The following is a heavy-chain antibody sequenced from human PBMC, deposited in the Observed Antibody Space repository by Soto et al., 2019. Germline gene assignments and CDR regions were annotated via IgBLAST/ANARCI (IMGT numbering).Heavy chain of an antibody. D-gene: IGHD3-3*01. CDR1: GGSISSSSYY. V-gene: IGHV4-39*01. Sequence: SETLSLTCTVSGGSISSSSYYWGWIRQPPGKGLEWIGSIYYSGSTYYNPSLKSRVTISVDTSKNQFSLKLSSVTAADTAVYYCAPITIFGVVIDYWGQGTLVTVSS. CDR3: APITIFGVVIDY. CDR2: IYYSGST. J-gene: IGHJ4*02.